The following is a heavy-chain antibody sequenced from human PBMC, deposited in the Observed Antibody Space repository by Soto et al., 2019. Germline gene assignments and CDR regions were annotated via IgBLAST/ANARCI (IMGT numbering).Heavy chain of an antibody. CDR3: ARDVIAAAGTAG. D-gene: IGHD6-13*01. Sequence: QVQLVQSGAEVKKPGSSVKVSCKASGGTFSSYAISWVRQAPGQGLEWMGGIIPIFGTANYAQKFQGRVTITGDKSTRTAYRERRSLRSEDTAVYYWARDVIAAAGTAGWGKGPLVTVSS. V-gene: IGHV1-69*14. CDR1: GGTFSSYA. CDR2: IIPIFGTA. J-gene: IGHJ4*02.